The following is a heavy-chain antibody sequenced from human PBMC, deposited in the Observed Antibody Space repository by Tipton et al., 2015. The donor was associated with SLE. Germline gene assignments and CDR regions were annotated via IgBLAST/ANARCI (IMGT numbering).Heavy chain of an antibody. V-gene: IGHV4-34*01. CDR1: GGSFSGYS. CDR3: AREVERYSSGWYYYYYYMDV. CDR2: INHSGST. Sequence: TLSLTCAVYGGSFSGYSWSWIRQPPGKGLEWIGEINHSGSTNYNPSLKSRVTISLDTSKNQFSLKLSSVTAADTAVYYCAREVERYSSGWYYYYYYMDVWGKGTTVTVSS. D-gene: IGHD6-19*01. J-gene: IGHJ6*03.